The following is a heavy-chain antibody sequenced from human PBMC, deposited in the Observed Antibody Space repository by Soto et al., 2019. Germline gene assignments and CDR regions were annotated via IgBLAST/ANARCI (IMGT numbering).Heavy chain of an antibody. CDR2: INPNSGGT. V-gene: IGHV1-2*02. CDR1: GYTCTGYY. Sequence: GASGKVSCKASGYTCTGYYMHWVLQAPGQGLEWMGWINPNSGGTNYAQKFQGRVTMTRDTSISTAYMELSRLRSDDTAVYYCARGWPSGTGWFDPWGQGTLVTVSS. D-gene: IGHD1-26*01. CDR3: ARGWPSGTGWFDP. J-gene: IGHJ5*02.